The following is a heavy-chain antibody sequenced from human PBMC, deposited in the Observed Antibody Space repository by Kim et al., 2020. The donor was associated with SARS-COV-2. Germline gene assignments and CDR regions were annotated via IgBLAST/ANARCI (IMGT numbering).Heavy chain of an antibody. D-gene: IGHD6-19*01. Sequence: GGSLRLSCAASGFTFSSYSMNWVRQAPGKGLEWVSSISSSSSYIYYADSVKGRFTISRDNAKNSLYLQMNSLRAEDTAVYYCARGPEQWLELGEGTYYYGMDVWGQGTTVTVSS. CDR2: ISSSSSYI. CDR3: ARGPEQWLELGEGTYYYGMDV. V-gene: IGHV3-21*01. J-gene: IGHJ6*02. CDR1: GFTFSSYS.